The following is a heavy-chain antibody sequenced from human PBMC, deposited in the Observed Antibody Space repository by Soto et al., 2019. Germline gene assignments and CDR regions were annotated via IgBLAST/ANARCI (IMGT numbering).Heavy chain of an antibody. CDR2: IYRTGST. V-gene: IGHV4-4*02. Sequence: SETLSLTCAVSGDSISGSQWWTWVRQPPGQGLEWIGEIYRTGSTNYNPSLKSRVTISLDKSENQFSLKVTSLTAADTAVYYCASRDPGTSVDYWGQGTLVTVS. D-gene: IGHD1-7*01. J-gene: IGHJ4*02. CDR1: GDSISGSQW. CDR3: ASRDPGTSVDY.